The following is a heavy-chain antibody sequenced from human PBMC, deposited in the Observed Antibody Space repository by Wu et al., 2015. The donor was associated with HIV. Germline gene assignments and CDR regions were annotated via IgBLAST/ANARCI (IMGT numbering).Heavy chain of an antibody. J-gene: IGHJ4*02. D-gene: IGHD6-19*01. CDR3: ARQRAYSTGWYVYDY. CDR2: MNPKSYNT. CDR1: GYTFTSYD. Sequence: QVQLVQSGGEVKKPGASVKVSCKTSGYTFTSYDINWVRQATGQGLEWMGWMNPKSYNTGYAQKFQGRLTMTRDTSISTAYMELSSLRSEDTAVYYCARQRAYSTGWYVYDYWGQGTLVTVSS. V-gene: IGHV1-8*01.